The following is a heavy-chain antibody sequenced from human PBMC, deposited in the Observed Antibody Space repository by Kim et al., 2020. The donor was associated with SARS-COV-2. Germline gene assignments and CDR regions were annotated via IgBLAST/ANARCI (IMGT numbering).Heavy chain of an antibody. CDR3: SKALVWLPMY. D-gene: IGHD6-19*01. CDR2: VSGDGGTT. J-gene: IGHJ4*02. Sequence: GGSLRLSCAASGFTFADSGMNWVRQAPGKGLEWVALVSGDGGTTYYADSVKGRFTISRDNSKDSLYLQMNSLRTDDTAFYYCSKALVWLPMYWGQGTLVTVSS. CDR1: GFTFADSG. V-gene: IGHV3-43*02.